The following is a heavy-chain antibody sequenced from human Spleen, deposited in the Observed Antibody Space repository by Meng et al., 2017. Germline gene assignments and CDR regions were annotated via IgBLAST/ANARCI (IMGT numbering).Heavy chain of an antibody. J-gene: IGHJ4*02. V-gene: IGHV1-18*01. CDR3: ATAWIGRAPHG. D-gene: IGHD5-12*01. Sequence: ASVKVSCKASGYNFRNFGINWVRQAPGQGLEWMAWISTYNGNTNYAQKFQDRVTLTTDTSTTTAYMELRSLRFDDTGVYYCATAWIGRAPHGWGQGTLVTVSS. CDR2: ISTYNGNT. CDR1: GYNFRNFG.